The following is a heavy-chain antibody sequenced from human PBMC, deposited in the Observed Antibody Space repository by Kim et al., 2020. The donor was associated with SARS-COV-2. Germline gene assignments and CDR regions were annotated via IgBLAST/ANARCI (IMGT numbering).Heavy chain of an antibody. J-gene: IGHJ3*02. Sequence: SGRTKHNPTHKGRVTITVDTAKNQFSLKLSPVTATDTAVYYCARGYAFDIWGQGTMVTVSS. CDR3: ARGYAFDI. CDR2: SGRT. V-gene: IGHV4-61*02.